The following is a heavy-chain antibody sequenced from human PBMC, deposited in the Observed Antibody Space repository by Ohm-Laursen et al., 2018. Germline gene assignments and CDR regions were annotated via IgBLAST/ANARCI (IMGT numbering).Heavy chain of an antibody. CDR2: MNPNSGNT. CDR1: GYTFTSYD. Sequence: SVKVSCKASGYTFTSYDITWMRQATGQGPEWMGWMNPNSGNTGYAQKFRGRVIMTSDSSISTAYMELRGLTSEDTALYYCAKDSDFIAARPSFDYWGQGTLVTVSS. CDR3: AKDSDFIAARPSFDY. D-gene: IGHD6-6*01. V-gene: IGHV1-8*01. J-gene: IGHJ4*02.